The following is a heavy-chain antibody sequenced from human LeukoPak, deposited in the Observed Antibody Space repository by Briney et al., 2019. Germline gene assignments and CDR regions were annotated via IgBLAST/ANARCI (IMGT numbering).Heavy chain of an antibody. V-gene: IGHV1-69*01. CDR3: ARYGSRDGDYYYYGMDV. CDR1: GGTFSSYA. Sequence: ASVTVSFKASGGTFSSYAISWVRQAPGQGLEWMGGIIPTFGTANYAQKFQGRVTITADESTSTAYMELSSLRSEDTAVYYCARYGSRDGDYYYYGMDVWGKGTTVTVSS. J-gene: IGHJ6*04. CDR2: IIPTFGTA. D-gene: IGHD5-24*01.